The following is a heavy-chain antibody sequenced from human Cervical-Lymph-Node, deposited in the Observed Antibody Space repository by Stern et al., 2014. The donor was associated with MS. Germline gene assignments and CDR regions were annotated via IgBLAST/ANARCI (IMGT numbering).Heavy chain of an antibody. CDR3: ANPLPYAN. CDR1: GDSFASYP. Sequence: EHLVESGAEVKKPGASVKVSCKASGDSFASYPIHWLRQDPGQGPVWMGIVNPTDGRTTYAQTFKGRVTMTRDTSTRTVYMELSSLRPEDTAMYFCANPLPYANWGQGTRVTVSS. V-gene: IGHV1-46*03. J-gene: IGHJ1*01. CDR2: VNPTDGRT. D-gene: IGHD4-17*01.